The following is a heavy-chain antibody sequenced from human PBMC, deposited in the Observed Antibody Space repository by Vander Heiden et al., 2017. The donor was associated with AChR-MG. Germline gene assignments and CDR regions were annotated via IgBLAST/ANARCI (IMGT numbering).Heavy chain of an antibody. V-gene: IGHV3-23*01. J-gene: IGHJ4*02. CDR2: FGSRGRST. D-gene: IGHD4-17*01. Sequence: EVQLLESGGGLVQPGGSLRLSCVVSGFTVSNYAMSWVRQAPGKGLDWVSTFGSRGRSTYYSDSVKGRFTISRDNSKNTLYLQMDSLRAEDTAVYYCAIRAYGERERLHYFDYWGQGTLVTVSS. CDR3: AIRAYGERERLHYFDY. CDR1: GFTVSNYA.